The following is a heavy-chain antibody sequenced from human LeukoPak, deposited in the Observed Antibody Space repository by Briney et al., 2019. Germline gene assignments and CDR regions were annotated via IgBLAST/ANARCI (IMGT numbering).Heavy chain of an antibody. J-gene: IGHJ5*02. Sequence: SXKVXXKXXGYTFTSYGISWVRQAPGQGLEWMGWISAYNGNTNYAQKLQGRVTMTTDTSTSKAYMELRSLRSDDTAGYYCEXXXXAXXXXXLXXXXPWGQGXLXTVSS. V-gene: IGHV1-18*01. D-gene: IGHD3-16*01. CDR3: EXXXXAXXXXXLXXXXP. CDR2: ISAYNGNT. CDR1: GYTFTSYG.